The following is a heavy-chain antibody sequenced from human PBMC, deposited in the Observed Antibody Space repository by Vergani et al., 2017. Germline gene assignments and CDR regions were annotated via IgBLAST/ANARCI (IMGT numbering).Heavy chain of an antibody. CDR1: GGSISSGGYS. CDR3: AGAFGGGGDRGYFDY. V-gene: IGHV4-30-2*01. Sequence: QLQLQESGSGLVKPSQTLSLTCAVSGGSISSGGYSWSWIRQPPGKGLEWIGYIYHSGSTYYNPSLKSRVTISVDTSKNQFSLKLSSVTAADTAVYYCAGAFGGGGDRGYFDYWGQGTLVTVSS. J-gene: IGHJ4*02. D-gene: IGHD3-16*01. CDR2: IYHSGST.